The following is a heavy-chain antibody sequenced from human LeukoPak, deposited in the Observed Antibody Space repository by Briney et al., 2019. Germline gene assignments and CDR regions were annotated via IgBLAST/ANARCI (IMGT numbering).Heavy chain of an antibody. D-gene: IGHD4-17*01. Sequence: GGSLRLSCAASGFTFSSYGMHWVRQAPGKGLEWVAVISYDGSNKYYADSVKGRFTISRDNSKNTLYLQMNSLRAEDTAVYYCAKDPRLRRSDYYYYYGMDVWGQGTTVTVSS. CDR3: AKDPRLRRSDYYYYYGMDV. V-gene: IGHV3-30*12. CDR1: GFTFSSYG. CDR2: ISYDGSNK. J-gene: IGHJ6*02.